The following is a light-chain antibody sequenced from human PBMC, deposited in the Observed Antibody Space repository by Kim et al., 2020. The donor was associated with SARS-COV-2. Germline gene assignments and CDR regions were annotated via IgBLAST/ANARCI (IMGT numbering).Light chain of an antibody. CDR2: DNN. CDR3: GTWDPTLSAGV. J-gene: IGLJ3*02. Sequence: GQNVTISCSGSSSTIGIKLASWYQQVTGTAPKPPIYDNNARPSGIPDRFSGSRYGTSATLAITGLQTGDEADYYCGTWDPTLSAGVFGGGTTLTVL. CDR1: SSTIGIKL. V-gene: IGLV1-51*01.